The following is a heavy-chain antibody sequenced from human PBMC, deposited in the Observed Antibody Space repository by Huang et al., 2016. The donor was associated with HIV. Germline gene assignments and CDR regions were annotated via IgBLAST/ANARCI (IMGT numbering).Heavy chain of an antibody. Sequence: QVQLQQWGAGLLKPSETLSLTCAVYGGSFSGYYWSWLRTPPGKGLEWIGEINHSGGTNDNPSLKSRVTISVDTSKNQFSLKLNSVTAADTAVYYCARGRGCSSTSCYVMYYYYYFHMDVWGKGTTVTVSS. V-gene: IGHV4-34*01. J-gene: IGHJ6*03. CDR2: INHSGGT. CDR3: ARGRGCSSTSCYVMYYYYYFHMDV. D-gene: IGHD2-2*01. CDR1: GGSFSGYY.